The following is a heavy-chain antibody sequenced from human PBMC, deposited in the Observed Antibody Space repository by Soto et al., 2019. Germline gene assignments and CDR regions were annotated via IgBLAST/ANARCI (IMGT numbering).Heavy chain of an antibody. V-gene: IGHV3-33*01. CDR3: ARSAGKGGIAAPIDY. J-gene: IGHJ4*02. CDR2: IWYDGSNK. Sequence: PGGSLRLSCASSGFTFSSYGMHWVRQAPGKGLEWVAVIWYDGSNKNYADSVKGRFTISRDNSKNTLFLQMDSLRAEDTAVYYCARSAGKGGIAAPIDYWGQGTLVTVSS. CDR1: GFTFSSYG. D-gene: IGHD6-13*01.